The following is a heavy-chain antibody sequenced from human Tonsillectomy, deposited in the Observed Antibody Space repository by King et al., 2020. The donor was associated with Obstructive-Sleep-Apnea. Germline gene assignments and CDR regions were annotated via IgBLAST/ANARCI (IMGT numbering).Heavy chain of an antibody. CDR1: GDTFSNYA. Sequence: QLVQSGAEVKQPGSSVKVSCKASGDTFSNYAISWVRQAPGQGLEWMGGIIPMFGTLKFAQKFQGRVTVTADKSTSTAYLELRSLRSEDSAMYYCARDFYRGDDLPYYLDSWGPGTLVTVSS. V-gene: IGHV1-69*06. D-gene: IGHD5-12*01. CDR3: ARDFYRGDDLPYYLDS. J-gene: IGHJ4*02. CDR2: IIPMFGTL.